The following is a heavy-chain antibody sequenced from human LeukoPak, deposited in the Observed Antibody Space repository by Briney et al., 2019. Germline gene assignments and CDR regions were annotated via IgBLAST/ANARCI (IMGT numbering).Heavy chain of an antibody. J-gene: IGHJ6*03. V-gene: IGHV3-23*01. CDR3: AKDSAFYYIDV. CDR1: GFTFSSYG. CDR2: ISGSGGST. Sequence: GGSLRLSCAASGFTFSSYGMSWVRQAPGKGLEWVSAISGSGGSTYYADSVKGRFTISRDNSKNTLYLQMNSLKGEDTAVYYCAKDSAFYYIDVWGKGTTVIISS. D-gene: IGHD3-10*01.